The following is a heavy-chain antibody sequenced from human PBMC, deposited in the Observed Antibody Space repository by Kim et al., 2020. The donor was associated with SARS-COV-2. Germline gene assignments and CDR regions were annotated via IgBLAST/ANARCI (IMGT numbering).Heavy chain of an antibody. D-gene: IGHD3-22*01. Sequence: KGRLTITRDNSKNTLYLQMNSLRAEDTAVYYCARDLTMIVVVSYYYGMDVWGQGTTVAVSS. V-gene: IGHV3-30*07. CDR3: ARDLTMIVVVSYYYGMDV. J-gene: IGHJ6*02.